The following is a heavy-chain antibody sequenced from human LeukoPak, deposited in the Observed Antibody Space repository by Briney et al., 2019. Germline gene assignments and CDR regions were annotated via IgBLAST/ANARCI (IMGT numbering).Heavy chain of an antibody. CDR1: GGSFSGYY. Sequence: SETLSLTCAVYGGSFSGYYWSWIRQPPGKGLEWIGEINHSGSTNYNPSLKSRVTISVDTSKNQFSLKLSSVTAADTAVYYCARFLAGYSFDYWGQGTLVTVSS. J-gene: IGHJ4*02. CDR2: INHSGST. CDR3: ARFLAGYSFDY. V-gene: IGHV4-34*01. D-gene: IGHD3-9*01.